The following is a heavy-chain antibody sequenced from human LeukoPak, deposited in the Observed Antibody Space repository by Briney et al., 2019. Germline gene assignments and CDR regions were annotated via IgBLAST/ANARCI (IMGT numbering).Heavy chain of an antibody. D-gene: IGHD6-19*01. V-gene: IGHV3-23*01. J-gene: IGHJ5*02. Sequence: GGSLRLSCAASGFTFSSYSMNWVRQAPGKGLEWVSAISGSGGSTYYADSVKGRFTISRDNSKNTLYLQMNSLRAEDTAVYYCAKDRGSSGWYDNWFDPWGQGTLVTVSS. CDR1: GFTFSSYS. CDR3: AKDRGSSGWYDNWFDP. CDR2: ISGSGGST.